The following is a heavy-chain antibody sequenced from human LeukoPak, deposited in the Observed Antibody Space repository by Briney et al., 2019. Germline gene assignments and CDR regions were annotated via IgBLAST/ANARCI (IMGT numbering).Heavy chain of an antibody. CDR2: ISSDGSNK. D-gene: IGHD3-10*01. Sequence: GGSLRLSCVASGFTFSSYGMHWVRQAPGKGLGWVAVISSDGSNKYYGDSVKGRFTISRDDSKNTLYLQVNSLRADDTAVYYCAREVWFGELLWLFDYWGQGTLVTVSS. CDR1: GFTFSSYG. CDR3: AREVWFGELLWLFDY. J-gene: IGHJ4*02. V-gene: IGHV3-30*03.